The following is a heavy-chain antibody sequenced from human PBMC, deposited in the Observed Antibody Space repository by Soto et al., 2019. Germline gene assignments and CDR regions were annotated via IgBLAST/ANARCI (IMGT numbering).Heavy chain of an antibody. J-gene: IGHJ6*02. CDR2: TYYRSKWFY. CDR3: ARDPGYFYGMDV. Sequence: SQTLSLTCAISGDSVSSNSVVWNWIRQSPSRGLEWLGRTYYRSKWFYEYAESVRSRIAINPDTSKNQFSLQLDSVTPEDAAVYYCARDPGYFYGMDVWGQATTVTVSS. V-gene: IGHV6-1*01. CDR1: GDSVSSNSVV.